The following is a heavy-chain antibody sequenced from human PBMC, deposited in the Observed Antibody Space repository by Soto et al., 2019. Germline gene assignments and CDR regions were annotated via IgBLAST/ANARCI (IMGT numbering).Heavy chain of an antibody. CDR3: AHVAYYDFWSGYLDY. D-gene: IGHD3-3*01. CDR1: GFTFISYA. J-gene: IGHJ4*02. CDR2: ISGSGGST. Sequence: WGSLRLSCAASGFTFISYAISCCGHSPFKGLEWVSAISGSGGSTYYADSVKGRFTISRDNSKNTLYLQMNSLRAEDTAVYYCAHVAYYDFWSGYLDYWGQGTLVTVSS. V-gene: IGHV3-23*01.